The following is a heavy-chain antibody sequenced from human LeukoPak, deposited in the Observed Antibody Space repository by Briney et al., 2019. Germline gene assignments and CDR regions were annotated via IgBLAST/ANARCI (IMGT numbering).Heavy chain of an antibody. CDR1: GFTVSSNY. Sequence: GGSLRLSCAASGFTVSSNYMSWVRQAPGKGLEWVSVIYSGGSTYYADSVKGRFTISRDNSKNTLYLQMNSLRAEDTAVYYCTRLRGEKASGDYWGQGTLVTVSS. D-gene: IGHD3-10*01. V-gene: IGHV3-53*01. CDR2: IYSGGST. CDR3: TRLRGEKASGDY. J-gene: IGHJ4*02.